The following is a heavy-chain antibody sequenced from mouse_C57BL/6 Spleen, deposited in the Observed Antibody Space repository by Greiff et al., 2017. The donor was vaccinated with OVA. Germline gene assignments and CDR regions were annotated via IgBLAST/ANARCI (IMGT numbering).Heavy chain of an antibody. CDR2: IYPRSGNT. Sequence: VQLKQSGAELARPGASVKLSCKASGYTFTSYGISWVKQRTGQGLEWIGEIYPRSGNTYYNEKFKGKATLTADKSSSTAYMELRSLTSEDSAVYFCARRIHYGSSYGYFDYWGQGTTLTVSS. J-gene: IGHJ2*01. D-gene: IGHD1-1*01. V-gene: IGHV1-81*01. CDR3: ARRIHYGSSYGYFDY. CDR1: GYTFTSYG.